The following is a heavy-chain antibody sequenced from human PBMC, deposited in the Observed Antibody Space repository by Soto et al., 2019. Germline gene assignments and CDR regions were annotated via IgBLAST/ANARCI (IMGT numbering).Heavy chain of an antibody. CDR2: INAGNGNT. Sequence: QVQLVQSGAGVKKPGASVKVSCKASGYTFTNYAIDWVRQAPGQRLEWMGWINAGNGNTKYSQKFLGRVTITRDTSASTAYMELSSLRSEDTAVYYCARDMGFGLSDYWGQGILVTVSS. J-gene: IGHJ4*02. CDR3: ARDMGFGLSDY. D-gene: IGHD3-10*01. CDR1: GYTFTNYA. V-gene: IGHV1-3*01.